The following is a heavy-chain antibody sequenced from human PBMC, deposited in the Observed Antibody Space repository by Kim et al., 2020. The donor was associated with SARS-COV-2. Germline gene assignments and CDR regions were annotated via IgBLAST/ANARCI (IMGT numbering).Heavy chain of an antibody. D-gene: IGHD6-25*01. CDR2: T. CDR3: ARSISGLPFDY. Sequence: TNYTPSLKSRVTIAVDTSKNQFSLKLSSVTAADTAVYYCARSISGLPFDYWGQGTLVTVSS. J-gene: IGHJ4*02. V-gene: IGHV4-34*01.